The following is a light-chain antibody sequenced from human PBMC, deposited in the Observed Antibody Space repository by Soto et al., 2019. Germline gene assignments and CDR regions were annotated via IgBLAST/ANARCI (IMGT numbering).Light chain of an antibody. CDR3: QQYGSSPLT. J-gene: IGKJ4*01. CDR2: RAS. CDR1: QSVSSNY. Sequence: EIVLTQSPGTLSLSPGERATLSCRASQSVSSNYLAWYQQKPGQAPKVLTYRASIRATGIPDRFTGSGSGTDFTLTISRLEHEDFAVYYCQQYGSSPLTFGGGTKADIK. V-gene: IGKV3-20*01.